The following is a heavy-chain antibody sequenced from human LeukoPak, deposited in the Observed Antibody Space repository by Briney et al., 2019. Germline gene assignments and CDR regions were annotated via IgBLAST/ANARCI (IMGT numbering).Heavy chain of an antibody. Sequence: GGTLRLSCAASGFTFSSYWMSWVRQAPGKGLEWVANIKKDGREKYYVDSVKGPFTISRDNAKNSLYLQMNSLRAEDTAVYYCARGGNWNEPLWFDPWGQGTLVTVSS. V-gene: IGHV3-7*01. D-gene: IGHD1-20*01. CDR2: IKKDGREK. J-gene: IGHJ5*02. CDR1: GFTFSSYW. CDR3: ARGGNWNEPLWFDP.